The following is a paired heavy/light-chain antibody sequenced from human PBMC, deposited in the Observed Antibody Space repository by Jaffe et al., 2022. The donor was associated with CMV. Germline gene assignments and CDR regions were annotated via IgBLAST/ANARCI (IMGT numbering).Heavy chain of an antibody. Sequence: EVQLVESGGVVVQPGGSLRLSCAASGFTFDDYTMHWVRQAPGKGLEWVSLISWDGGSTYYADSVKGRFTISRDNSKNSLYLQMNSLRTEDTALYYCAKDINCSGGSCYYWKTLYYGMDVWGQGTTVTVSS. CDR1: GFTFDDYT. D-gene: IGHD2-15*01. CDR2: ISWDGGST. J-gene: IGHJ6*02. V-gene: IGHV3-43*01. CDR3: AKDINCSGGSCYYWKTLYYGMDV.
Light chain of an antibody. J-gene: IGKJ3*01. CDR1: QSISSY. CDR3: QQSYSTPQGFT. CDR2: AAS. V-gene: IGKV1-39*01. Sequence: DIQMTQSPSSLSASVGDRVTITCRASQSISSYLNWYQQKPGKAPKLLIYAASSLQSGVPSRFSGSGSGTDFTLTISSLQPEDFATYYCQQSYSTPQGFTFGPGTKVDIK.